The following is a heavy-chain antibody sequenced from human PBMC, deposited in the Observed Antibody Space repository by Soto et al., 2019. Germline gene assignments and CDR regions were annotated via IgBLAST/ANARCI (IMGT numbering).Heavy chain of an antibody. J-gene: IGHJ6*02. CDR3: ARSKCHWNLSHYYYGMDV. V-gene: IGHV1-18*01. CDR1: GYTFTSYS. D-gene: IGHD1-7*01. Sequence: QVQLMQSGGEVEKPGASVKVSCKASGYTFTSYSINWVRQAPGQGLEWMGWISAYNGNTNLAQKLQGRVTLTTDTSTSIAYMELRSLRSDDTAVYYCARSKCHWNLSHYYYGMDVWGQGTTVTVSS. CDR2: ISAYNGNT.